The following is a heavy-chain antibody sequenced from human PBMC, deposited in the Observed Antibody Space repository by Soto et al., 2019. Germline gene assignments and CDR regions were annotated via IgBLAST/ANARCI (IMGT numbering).Heavy chain of an antibody. CDR1: GGTFSSYA. Sequence: QVQLVQSGAEVKKPGSSVKVSCKASGGTFSSYAISWVRQAPGQGLEWMGGIIPIFGTANYAQKFQGRGNITADETTRTAHMGLSSPRSEDTAVYYCASRSGDRSPARGGGYFDYWGQGTLVTVSS. CDR3: ASRSGDRSPARGGGYFDY. J-gene: IGHJ4*02. CDR2: IIPIFGTA. V-gene: IGHV1-69*01. D-gene: IGHD7-27*01.